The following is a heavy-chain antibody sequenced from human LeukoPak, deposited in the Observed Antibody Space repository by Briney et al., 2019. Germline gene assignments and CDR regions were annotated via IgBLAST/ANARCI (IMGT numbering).Heavy chain of an antibody. Sequence: GGSLRLSCAASGFTFSNAWMSWVRQAPGKGLEWVGRIKSKTDGGTTDYAAPVKGRFTISRDDSKNTLYLQMNSLKTEDTAVYYCATRKFPRAYYYDSSGVDYWGQGTLVTVSS. J-gene: IGHJ4*02. CDR1: GFTFSNAW. CDR3: ATRKFPRAYYYDSSGVDY. V-gene: IGHV3-15*01. CDR2: IKSKTDGGTT. D-gene: IGHD3-22*01.